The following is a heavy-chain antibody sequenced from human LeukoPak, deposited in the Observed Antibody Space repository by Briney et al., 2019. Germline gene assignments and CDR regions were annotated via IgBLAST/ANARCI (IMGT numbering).Heavy chain of an antibody. V-gene: IGHV3-23*01. J-gene: IGHJ4*02. D-gene: IGHD2-15*01. CDR1: GFTFSNYA. CDR3: AKMRGSGGSHFDY. CDR2: FSGNGGST. Sequence: GGSLRLSCAASGFTFSNYAMSWVRQAPGKGLEWVSGFSGNGGSTYYADSVKGRFTISRDNSNNTLFLQMNSLRAEDTAVYYCAKMRGSGGSHFDYWGQGTLVTVSP.